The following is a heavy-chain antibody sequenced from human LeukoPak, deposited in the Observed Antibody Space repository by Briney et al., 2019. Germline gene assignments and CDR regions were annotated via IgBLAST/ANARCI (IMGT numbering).Heavy chain of an antibody. V-gene: IGHV3-21*01. CDR3: ARASGDKHCSGGRCYTPFYFDY. CDR2: ISSSSSYI. Sequence: PGGSLRLSCAASGFTFRSNTMSWFRQAPGKGLEWVSSISSSSSYIYYADSMKGRFTISRDNAKNSLYLQMNSLRAEDTAVYYCARASGDKHCSGGRCYTPFYFDYWGQGTLVTVSS. CDR1: GFTFRSNT. J-gene: IGHJ4*02. D-gene: IGHD2-15*01.